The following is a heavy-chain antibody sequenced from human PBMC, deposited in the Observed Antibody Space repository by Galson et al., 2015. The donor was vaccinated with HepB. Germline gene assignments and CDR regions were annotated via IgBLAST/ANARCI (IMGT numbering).Heavy chain of an antibody. CDR2: TYYRSKWYN. CDR3: AREISWVATGTGNFDY. CDR1: GDSVSSNSAA. V-gene: IGHV6-1*01. J-gene: IGHJ4*02. D-gene: IGHD1-14*01. Sequence: CAISGDSVSSNSAAWNWIRQSPSRGLEWLGRTYYRSKWYNDYAVSVKSRITINPDTSKNQFSLQLNSVTPEDTAVYYCAREISWVATGTGNFDYWGQGTLVTVSS.